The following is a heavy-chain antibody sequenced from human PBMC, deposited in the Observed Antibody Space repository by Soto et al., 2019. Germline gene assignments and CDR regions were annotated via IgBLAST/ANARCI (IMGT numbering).Heavy chain of an antibody. Sequence: GGSLRLSCAASGFTFSSYGMHWVRQAPGKGLEWVAVISYDGSNKYYADSVKGRFTISRDNSKNTLYLQMNSLRAEDTAVYYCASLTSDLVXWGQGTLVTGSX. CDR3: ASLTSDLVX. V-gene: IGHV3-30*03. D-gene: IGHD3-9*01. J-gene: IGHJ4*02. CDR2: ISYDGSNK. CDR1: GFTFSSYG.